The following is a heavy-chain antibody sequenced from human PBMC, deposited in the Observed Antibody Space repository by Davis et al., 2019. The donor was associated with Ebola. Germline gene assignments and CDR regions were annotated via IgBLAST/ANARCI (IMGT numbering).Heavy chain of an antibody. J-gene: IGHJ3*01. CDR2: IKQDGSEK. D-gene: IGHD6-19*01. CDR3: ATSAGDSGAFTF. Sequence: GESLKISCAASGFTFSSYWMSWVRQAPGKGLEWVANIKQDGSEKYYVDSVKGRFTISRDNAKNSLYLQMNSLRAEDTAVYYCATSAGDSGAFTFWGQGTKVTVSS. CDR1: GFTFSSYW. V-gene: IGHV3-7*01.